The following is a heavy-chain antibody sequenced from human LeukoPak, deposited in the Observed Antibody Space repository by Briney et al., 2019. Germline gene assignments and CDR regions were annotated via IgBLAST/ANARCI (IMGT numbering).Heavy chain of an antibody. CDR3: VRDAGFFVGY. D-gene: IGHD3-16*01. CDR1: GFTFSSYS. V-gene: IGHV3-48*01. J-gene: IGHJ4*02. CDR2: ISTSSSTM. Sequence: PGRSLRLSCAPSGFTFSSYSMNCVRHDPGEGLEWVSYISTSSSTMYYAHSVKGRFTISRDNANNSLYLQMNSLRAEDTAVYYWVRDAGFFVGYWGEGTLVTVCS.